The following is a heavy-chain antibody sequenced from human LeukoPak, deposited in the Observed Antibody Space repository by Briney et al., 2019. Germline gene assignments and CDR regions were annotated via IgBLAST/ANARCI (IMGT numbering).Heavy chain of an antibody. CDR1: GGSFSGYY. CDR3: ARLYSSSWYEYYFDY. CDR2: IDHSGST. Sequence: SETLSLTCAVYGGSFSGYYWSWIRQPPGKGLEWIGEIDHSGSTNYNPSLKSRVTISVDTSKNQFSLKLSSVTAADTAVYYCARLYSSSWYEYYFDYWGQGTLVTVSS. D-gene: IGHD6-13*01. V-gene: IGHV4-34*01. J-gene: IGHJ4*02.